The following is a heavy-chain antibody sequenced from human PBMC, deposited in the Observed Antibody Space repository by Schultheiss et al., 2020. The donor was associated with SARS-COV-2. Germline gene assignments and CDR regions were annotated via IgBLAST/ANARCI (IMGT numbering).Heavy chain of an antibody. Sequence: GESLKISCAASGFTFSSYSMNWVRQAPGKGLEWVAVISYDGSNKYYADSVKGRFTISRDNAKNSLYLQMNSLRAEDTALYYCAKDSSSWYNHFDYWGQGTLVTVSS. V-gene: IGHV3-30*18. CDR2: ISYDGSNK. CDR3: AKDSSSWYNHFDY. D-gene: IGHD6-13*01. CDR1: GFTFSSYS. J-gene: IGHJ4*02.